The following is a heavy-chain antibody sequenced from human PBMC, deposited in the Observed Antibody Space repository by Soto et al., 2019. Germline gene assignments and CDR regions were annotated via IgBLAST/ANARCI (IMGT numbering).Heavy chain of an antibody. CDR1: GFTFSSYA. CDR3: ASSTGTPIRGVEWLPPLHGMDV. Sequence: GGSLRLSCAASGFTFSSYAMHWVPQDPGKVLEWVAVLTFGGSNKYYADSVKGRITIARDNAKNTLELQMKSRRAKYTDDYYSASSTGTPIRGVEWLPPLHGMDVWGQGSTVTVSS. D-gene: IGHD3-3*01. J-gene: IGHJ6*02. CDR2: LTFGGSNK. V-gene: IGHV3-30-3*01.